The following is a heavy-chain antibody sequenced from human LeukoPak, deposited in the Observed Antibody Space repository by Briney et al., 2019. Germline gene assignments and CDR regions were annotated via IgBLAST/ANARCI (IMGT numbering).Heavy chain of an antibody. J-gene: IGHJ4*02. CDR1: GFTFSSYA. V-gene: IGHV3-23*01. D-gene: IGHD2-2*01. Sequence: GGSLRLSCAASGFTFSSYAMSWVRQAPGKGLEWVSAISGSGGSTYYADSVKGRFTISRDNSKNTLYLQMNSLRAEDTAVYYCAKSTGGRIVVVPAAIDYWGQGTLVTVPS. CDR3: AKSTGGRIVVVPAAIDY. CDR2: ISGSGGST.